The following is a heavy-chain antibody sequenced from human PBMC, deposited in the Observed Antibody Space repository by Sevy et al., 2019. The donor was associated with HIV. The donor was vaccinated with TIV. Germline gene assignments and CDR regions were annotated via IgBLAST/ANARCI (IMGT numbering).Heavy chain of an antibody. CDR3: ARGCIAAAGMTDAFDI. CDR2: TYYRSKWYN. V-gene: IGHV6-1*01. D-gene: IGHD6-13*01. Sequence: SQTLSLTCAISGDSVSSNSAAWNWIRQSPSRGLEWLGRTYYRSKWYNDYAVSVKSRITINPDTSKNQFSLQLNSVTPEDTAGYYCARGCIAAAGMTDAFDIWGQGTMVTVSS. J-gene: IGHJ3*02. CDR1: GDSVSSNSAA.